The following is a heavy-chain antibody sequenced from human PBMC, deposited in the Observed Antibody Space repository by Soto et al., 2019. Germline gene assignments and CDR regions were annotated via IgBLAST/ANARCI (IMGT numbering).Heavy chain of an antibody. CDR2: ISSSSSYI. V-gene: IGHV3-21*01. Sequence: AGGSLRLSCAASGFTFSSYSMNWVRQAPGKGLEWVSSISSSSSYIYYADSVKGRFTISRDNAKNSLYLQMNSLRAEDTAVYYCARDVGTGTFGGVIAALRTFDYWGQGTLVTVSS. J-gene: IGHJ4*02. D-gene: IGHD3-16*01. CDR1: GFTFSSYS. CDR3: ARDVGTGTFGGVIAALRTFDY.